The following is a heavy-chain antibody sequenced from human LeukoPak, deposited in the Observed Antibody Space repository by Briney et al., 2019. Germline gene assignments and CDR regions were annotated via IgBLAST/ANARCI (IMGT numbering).Heavy chain of an antibody. J-gene: IGHJ4*02. Sequence: PSETLSLTCTVSGGSISSGSYYWSWIRQPAGNGLEWIGRIYTSGSTNYNPSLKSRVTISVDTSKNQFSLKLSSVTAADTAVYYCARTLRNFDYWGQGTLVTVSS. CDR2: IYTSGST. CDR1: GGSISSGSYY. CDR3: ARTLRNFDY. V-gene: IGHV4-61*02.